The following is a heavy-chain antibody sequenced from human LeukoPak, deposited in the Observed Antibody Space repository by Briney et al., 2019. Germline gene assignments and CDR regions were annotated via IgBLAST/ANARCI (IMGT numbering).Heavy chain of an antibody. CDR1: GFTFSSYE. D-gene: IGHD3-10*01. CDR3: ARGRYYYGSGSYSRHYYYGMDV. Sequence: PGGSLRLSCAASGFTFSSYEMNWVRQAPGKGLEWVSYISSSGSTIYYADSVKGRFTISRDNAKNSLYLQMNSLRVEDTAVYYCARGRYYYGSGSYSRHYYYGMDVWGKGTTVTVSS. V-gene: IGHV3-48*03. CDR2: ISSSGSTI. J-gene: IGHJ6*04.